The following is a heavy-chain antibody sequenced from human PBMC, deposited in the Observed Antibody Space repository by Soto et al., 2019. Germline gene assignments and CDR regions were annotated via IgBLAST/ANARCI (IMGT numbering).Heavy chain of an antibody. V-gene: IGHV3-48*03. D-gene: IGHD2-21*01. CDR1: GFTFTSYE. J-gene: IGHJ4*02. CDR2: IGTSGTNI. Sequence: GGSLRLSCAASGFTFTSYEFNRVRQAPGKGLEWISYIGTSGTNIYYADSVKGRFTVSRDNAKNALYLQMNSLRAEDTAIYYCAREELNCGGDCFAFWGQGALVTVSS. CDR3: AREELNCGGDCFAF.